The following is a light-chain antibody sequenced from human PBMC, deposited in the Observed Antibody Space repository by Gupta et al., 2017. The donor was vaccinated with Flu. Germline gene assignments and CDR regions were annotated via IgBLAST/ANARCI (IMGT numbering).Light chain of an antibody. J-gene: IGKJ1*01. CDR1: QSVSSSY. CDR3: QQYGSSPQT. CDR2: GAS. V-gene: IGKV3-20*01. Sequence: EIVLTQSPGTLSLSPGERGTLSCRASQSVSSSYLAWYQQKPGQAPRLLIYGASSRATDTPARFSGSGSGTDFTLTISRLEPEDFAVYYCQQYGSSPQTFGQGTKVEIK.